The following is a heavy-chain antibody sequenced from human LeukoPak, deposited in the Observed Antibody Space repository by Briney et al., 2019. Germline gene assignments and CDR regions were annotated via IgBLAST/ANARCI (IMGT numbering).Heavy chain of an antibody. CDR1: GGSISSYY. CDR2: IYYSGST. Sequence: SETLSLTCTVSGGSISSYYWSWIRQPPGKGLEWIGYIYYSGSTNYNPSLKSRVTISVDTSKNQFSLKLSSVTAADTAVYHCARTGDSTGYYPHTDYWGQGTLVTVSS. J-gene: IGHJ4*02. CDR3: ARTGDSTGYYPHTDY. V-gene: IGHV4-59*01. D-gene: IGHD3-22*01.